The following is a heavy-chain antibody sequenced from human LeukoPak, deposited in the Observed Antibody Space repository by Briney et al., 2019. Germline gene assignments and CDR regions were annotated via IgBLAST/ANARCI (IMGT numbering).Heavy chain of an antibody. D-gene: IGHD2-21*01. CDR3: AKYCGGDCHTVDY. V-gene: IGHV3-30*18. J-gene: IGHJ4*02. CDR2: IGPEGINK. CDR1: GFTFSSYG. Sequence: GSLRLSCAASGFTFSSYGMHWVRQAPGKGLEWVAVIGPEGINKKYVDSVKGRFTISRDNSKNTLYLQMNSLRAEDTAVYYCAKYCGGDCHTVDYWGQGTLVTVSS.